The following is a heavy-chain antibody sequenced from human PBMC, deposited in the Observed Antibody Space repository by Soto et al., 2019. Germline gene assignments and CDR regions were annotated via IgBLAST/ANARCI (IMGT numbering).Heavy chain of an antibody. Sequence: GGSLRLSCAASGFTFSSYGMHWVRQAPGKGLEWVAVISYDGSNKYYADSVKGRFTISRDNSKNTLYLQMNSLRAEDTAVYYCAKEEGYCSGGCCYFNWFDPWGQGTLVTVSS. V-gene: IGHV3-30*18. CDR1: GFTFSSYG. CDR3: AKEEGYCSGGCCYFNWFDP. CDR2: ISYDGSNK. D-gene: IGHD2-15*01. J-gene: IGHJ5*02.